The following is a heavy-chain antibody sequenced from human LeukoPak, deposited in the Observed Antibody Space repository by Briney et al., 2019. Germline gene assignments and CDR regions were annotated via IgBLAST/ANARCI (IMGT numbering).Heavy chain of an antibody. Sequence: GGSLRLSCAASGFSFSTYSMNWVRQAPGKGLEWVSYIHRSGTITYYRDSVKGRFTISRDNAKNSLYLQMNSLRDEDTAVYYCARDPHALDFWGQGTLVTVSS. CDR3: ARDPHALDF. CDR2: IHRSGTIT. J-gene: IGHJ4*02. V-gene: IGHV3-48*02. CDR1: GFSFSTYS.